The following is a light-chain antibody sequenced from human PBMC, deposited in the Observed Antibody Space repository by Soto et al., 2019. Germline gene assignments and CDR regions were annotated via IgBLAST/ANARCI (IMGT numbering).Light chain of an antibody. CDR3: SSFAGSNNYV. Sequence: QSALAQPPSASGTPGRSVTISCTGTSSDVGGYNYVSWYQQHPGKAPKLVIYEVSKRPSGVPDRFSGSKSGTTASLTVSGLQAEDEADYYCSSFAGSNNYVFGTGTKVTVL. CDR2: EVS. V-gene: IGLV2-8*01. CDR1: SSDVGGYNY. J-gene: IGLJ1*01.